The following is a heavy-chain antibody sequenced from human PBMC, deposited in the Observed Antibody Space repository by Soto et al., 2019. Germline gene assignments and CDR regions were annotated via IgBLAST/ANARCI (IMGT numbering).Heavy chain of an antibody. V-gene: IGHV1-18*01. D-gene: IGHD2-15*01. CDR2: VRGDNGHT. Sequence: QVQLVQSGAEVKKPGASVKVSCKASGYTFTTHGISGVRQVPGQGLEWMGWVRGDNGHTNYAQSLQGRVTMTTDTSTNTAYMELSSLRSDDTAVYYCARDLGYCRSGTCYREWFDPWGQGTLVTVSS. CDR1: GYTFTTHG. CDR3: ARDLGYCRSGTCYREWFDP. J-gene: IGHJ5*02.